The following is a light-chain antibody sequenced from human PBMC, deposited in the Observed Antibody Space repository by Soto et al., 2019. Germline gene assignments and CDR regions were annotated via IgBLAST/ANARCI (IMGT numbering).Light chain of an antibody. CDR3: NSYRSTSARYV. Sequence: QSALTQPASVSWSPGQSITISCTGTNIDVGGYNYVSWYQQHPGKAPRLIISDVSNRPSGVSNRFSGSKSGNTASLTISGLQAEDEADYYCNSYRSTSARYVFGTGTKVTVL. CDR2: DVS. J-gene: IGLJ1*01. CDR1: NIDVGGYNY. V-gene: IGLV2-14*01.